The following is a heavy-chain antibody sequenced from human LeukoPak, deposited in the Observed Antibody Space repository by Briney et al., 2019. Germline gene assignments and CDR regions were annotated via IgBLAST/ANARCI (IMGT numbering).Heavy chain of an antibody. D-gene: IGHD2-21*02. CDR3: ARESPCSGDDCHARLDY. V-gene: IGHV1-3*01. J-gene: IGHJ4*02. CDR1: GYTFINYA. CDR2: VNAGNGNT. Sequence: GASVKVSCKASGYTFINYAIHWVRQAPGQRLEWMGWVNAGNGNTKYSQKFQGRVTITRDTSASTAYMELSSLRSEDTAVYYCARESPCSGDDCHARLDYWGQGTLVTVSS.